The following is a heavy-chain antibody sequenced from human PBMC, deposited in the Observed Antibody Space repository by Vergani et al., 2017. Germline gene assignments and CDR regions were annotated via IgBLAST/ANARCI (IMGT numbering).Heavy chain of an antibody. CDR1: GFTFSSYA. CDR2: INHSGST. CDR3: ARMEYGSGSYSIVDY. D-gene: IGHD3-10*01. V-gene: IGHV4-34*01. Sequence: VQLLESGGGLVQPGGSLRLSCAASGFTFSSYAMSWVRQAPGKGLEWIGEINHSGSTNYNPSLKSRVTISVDTSKNQFSLKLSSVTAADTAVYYCARMEYGSGSYSIVDYWGQGTLVTVSS. J-gene: IGHJ4*02.